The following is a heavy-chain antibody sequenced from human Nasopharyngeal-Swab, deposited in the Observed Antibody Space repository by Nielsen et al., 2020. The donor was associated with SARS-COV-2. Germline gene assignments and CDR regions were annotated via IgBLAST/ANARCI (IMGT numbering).Heavy chain of an antibody. CDR2: AYYRSTWYH. V-gene: IGHV6-1*01. CDR1: GASVSSNRAA. J-gene: IGHJ4*02. D-gene: IGHD6-19*01. Sequence: SETLSLTCVISGASVSSNRAAWHWIRQSPSRGLEWLGRAYYRSTWYHDYAVSVQGRVTINPDTSKNLFSLQLNSVTPDDTAVYYCARGSHNSGWFWGQGTLVTVSS. CDR3: ARGSHNSGWF.